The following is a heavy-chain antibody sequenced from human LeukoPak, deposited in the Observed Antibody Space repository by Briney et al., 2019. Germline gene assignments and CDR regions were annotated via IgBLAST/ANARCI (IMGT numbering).Heavy chain of an antibody. D-gene: IGHD6-19*01. CDR2: IRVHNGNT. V-gene: IGHV1-18*01. Sequence: GASVKVSCKASGYTFTNYGMSWVRQAPGQGPEWVGWIRVHNGNTEYAQKFQGRVTMTTDTTTNTAYMELRSLRSDDTAKYYCAREISVAAPHYYGMDVWGQGTTVTVSS. J-gene: IGHJ6*02. CDR1: GYTFTNYG. CDR3: AREISVAAPHYYGMDV.